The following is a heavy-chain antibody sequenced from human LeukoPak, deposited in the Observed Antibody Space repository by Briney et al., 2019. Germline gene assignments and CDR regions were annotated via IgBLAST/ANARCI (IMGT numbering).Heavy chain of an antibody. CDR1: GSTFTNHA. CDR2: IIPIFGTV. V-gene: IGHV1-69*13. D-gene: IGHD6-6*01. Sequence: ASVKVSCKASGSTFTNHAMNWVRQAPGQGLEWMGGIIPIFGTVNYAQKFQGRVTITADGSTSTAYMELSSLRSEDTAVYYCARFRSIEYSSSPGAFDIWGQGTMVTVSS. CDR3: ARFRSIEYSSSPGAFDI. J-gene: IGHJ3*02.